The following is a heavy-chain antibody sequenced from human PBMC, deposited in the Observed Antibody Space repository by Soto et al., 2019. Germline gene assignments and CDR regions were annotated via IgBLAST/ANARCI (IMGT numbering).Heavy chain of an antibody. V-gene: IGHV3-48*02. Sequence: GGSLRLSCAASGFTFSSYSMNWVRQAPGKGLEWVSYISSSSSTIYYADSVKGRFTISRDNAKNSLYLQMNSLRDEDTAVYYCARGKYYYDSSGYYYPIDYWGQGTLVTVSS. CDR1: GFTFSSYS. CDR2: ISSSSSTI. CDR3: ARGKYYYDSSGYYYPIDY. D-gene: IGHD3-22*01. J-gene: IGHJ4*02.